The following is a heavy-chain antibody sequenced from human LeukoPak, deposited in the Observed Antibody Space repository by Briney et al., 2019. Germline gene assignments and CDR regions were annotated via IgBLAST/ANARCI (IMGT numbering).Heavy chain of an antibody. D-gene: IGHD6-19*01. V-gene: IGHV3-7*01. CDR2: INPDGSEK. J-gene: IGHJ4*02. CDR1: GFTFRSSW. Sequence: GGSLRLSCAASGFTFRSSWMTRVRQAPGKGLEWVANINPDGSEKPYVDSVKGRFTISRDNAKNSLFLQMNFLGAEDTAVYYCATISAWFIDYWGQGTLVTVSS. CDR3: ATISAWFIDY.